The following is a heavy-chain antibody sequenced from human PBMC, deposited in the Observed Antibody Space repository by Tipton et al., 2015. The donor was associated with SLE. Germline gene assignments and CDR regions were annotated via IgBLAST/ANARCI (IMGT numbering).Heavy chain of an antibody. Sequence: TLSLTCTVSGGSISSYYWSWIRQPPGKGLEWIGYIYYSGSTNYNPSLKSRVTISVDTSKNQFSLKLSSVTAGDTAGYYCARFEGDSLSAGRLIGGFHPWGQGPLVTVS. CDR1: GGSISSYY. D-gene: IGHD3-10*01. J-gene: IGHJ5*02. CDR2: IYYSGST. CDR3: ARFEGDSLSAGRLIGGFHP. V-gene: IGHV4-59*01.